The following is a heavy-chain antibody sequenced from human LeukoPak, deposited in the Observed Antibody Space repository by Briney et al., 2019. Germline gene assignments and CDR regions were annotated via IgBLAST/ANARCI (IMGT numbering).Heavy chain of an antibody. Sequence: KPSETLSLTCAVYGGSFSGYYWSWIRQPPGKGLEWIGEINHSGSTNYNPSLKSRVTISVDTSKNQFSLKLSSVTAADTAVYYCARGVPPGHWGQGTLVTVSS. CDR1: GGSFSGYY. D-gene: IGHD3-10*01. CDR3: ARGVPPGH. J-gene: IGHJ4*02. CDR2: INHSGST. V-gene: IGHV4-34*01.